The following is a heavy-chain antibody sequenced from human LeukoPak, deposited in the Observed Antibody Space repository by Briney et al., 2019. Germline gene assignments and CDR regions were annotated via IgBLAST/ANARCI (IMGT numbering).Heavy chain of an antibody. J-gene: IGHJ4*02. Sequence: GGSLRLSCAASGFTFSSYSMNWVRQAPGKGLEWVSSISSSSSYIYYADSVKGRFTISRDNAKNSLYLQMNSLRAEDTAVYYCARGLFGGNGFDYWGQGTLVTVSS. CDR1: GFTFSSYS. CDR3: ARGLFGGNGFDY. V-gene: IGHV3-21*01. CDR2: ISSSSSYI. D-gene: IGHD4-23*01.